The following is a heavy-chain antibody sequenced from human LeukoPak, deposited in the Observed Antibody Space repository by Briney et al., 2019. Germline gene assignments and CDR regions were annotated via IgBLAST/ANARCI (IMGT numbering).Heavy chain of an antibody. V-gene: IGHV4-34*01. CDR1: GGSFSGYY. Sequence: SETLSLTCAVYGGSFSGYYWSWIRQPPGKGLEWIGEINHSGSTNYNPSLKSRVTISVDTSKNQFSLKLSSVTAADTAVYYCARGIITRPPRHPPYFDYWGQGTLVTVSS. D-gene: IGHD3-22*01. CDR2: INHSGST. J-gene: IGHJ4*02. CDR3: ARGIITRPPRHPPYFDY.